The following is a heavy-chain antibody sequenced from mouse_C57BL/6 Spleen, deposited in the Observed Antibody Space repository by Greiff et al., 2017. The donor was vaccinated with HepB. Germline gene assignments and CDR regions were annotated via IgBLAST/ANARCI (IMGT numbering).Heavy chain of an antibody. D-gene: IGHD1-1*01. CDR2: ISNGGGST. V-gene: IGHV5-12*01. Sequence: EVKLVESGGGLVQPGGSLKLSCAASGFTFSDYYMYWVRQTPEKRLEWVAYISNGGGSTYYPDTVKGRFTISRDNAKNTLYLQMSRLKSEDTAMYYCARNKLPFITTVVDAMDYWGQGTSVTVSS. J-gene: IGHJ4*01. CDR3: ARNKLPFITTVVDAMDY. CDR1: GFTFSDYY.